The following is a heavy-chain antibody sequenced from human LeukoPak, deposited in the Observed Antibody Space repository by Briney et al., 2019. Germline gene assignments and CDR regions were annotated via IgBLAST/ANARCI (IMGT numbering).Heavy chain of an antibody. CDR3: ASYSSGWYGSFFYFDY. J-gene: IGHJ4*02. D-gene: IGHD6-19*01. CDR2: IYYSGST. CDR1: GGSISSDY. V-gene: IGHV4-59*01. Sequence: SETLSLTCPVSGGSISSDYWSWIRQPPGKGLEWIGYIYYSGSTNYNPSLKSRVTISVDTSKNQFSLKLSSVTAADTAVYYCASYSSGWYGSFFYFDYWGRGTLVTVSS.